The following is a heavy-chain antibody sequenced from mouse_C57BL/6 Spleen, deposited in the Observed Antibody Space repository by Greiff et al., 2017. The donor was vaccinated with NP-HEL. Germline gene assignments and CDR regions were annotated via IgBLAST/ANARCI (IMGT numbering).Heavy chain of an antibody. CDR1: GYAFSSYW. CDR3: ARGALITTVEGDY. V-gene: IGHV1-80*01. J-gene: IGHJ2*01. CDR2: IYPGDGDT. Sequence: LQESGASVKISCKASGYAFSSYWMNWVKQRPGKGLEWIGQIYPGDGDTNYNGKFKGKATLTADKSSSTAYMQLSSLTSEDSAVYFCARGALITTVEGDYWGQSTTLTVSS. D-gene: IGHD1-1*01.